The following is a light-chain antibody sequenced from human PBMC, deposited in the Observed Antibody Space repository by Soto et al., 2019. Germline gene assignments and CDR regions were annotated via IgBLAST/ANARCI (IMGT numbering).Light chain of an antibody. CDR1: QSVSSSY. CDR3: QQYGSSPWT. J-gene: IGKJ1*01. Sequence: IVLTQSPGTLSLSPGERATLSCRASQSVSSSYLAWYKQKPGQAPRLVIYGASSRATGIPDRFSGSGSGTDFTLTISRLEPEDFEVYYCQQYGSSPWTFGQGTKVDI. CDR2: GAS. V-gene: IGKV3-20*01.